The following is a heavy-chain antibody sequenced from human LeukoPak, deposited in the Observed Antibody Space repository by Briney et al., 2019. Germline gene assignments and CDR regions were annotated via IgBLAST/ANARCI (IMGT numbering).Heavy chain of an antibody. CDR2: MNPNSGNT. J-gene: IGHJ4*02. Sequence: ASVKVSCKASGYTFTSYDINWVRQTTGQGLEWMGWMNPNSGNTGYAQKFQGRVTITRNTSISTAYMELSSLRSEDTAVYYCARALCDFWSGYYAPFDYWGQGTLVTVSS. CDR3: ARALCDFWSGYYAPFDY. CDR1: GYTFTSYD. V-gene: IGHV1-8*03. D-gene: IGHD3-3*01.